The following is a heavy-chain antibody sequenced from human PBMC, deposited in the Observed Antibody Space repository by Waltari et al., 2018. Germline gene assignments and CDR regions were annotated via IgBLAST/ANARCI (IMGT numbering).Heavy chain of an antibody. V-gene: IGHV3-7*01. Sequence: EVQVVESGGDLVQPGGSVRPSCAASGFTFSSYRMTWVRQAPGKGLEWVANINADGSEKEYVDSVKGRFTISRDNAKNSLYLQMNSLRVEDTAVYYCARLHSANYWGQGTLVTVSS. J-gene: IGHJ4*02. D-gene: IGHD2-15*01. CDR1: GFTFSSYR. CDR3: ARLHSANY. CDR2: INADGSEK.